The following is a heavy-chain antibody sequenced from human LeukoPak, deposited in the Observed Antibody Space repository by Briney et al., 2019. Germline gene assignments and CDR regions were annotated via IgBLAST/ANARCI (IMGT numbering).Heavy chain of an antibody. V-gene: IGHV1-18*01. D-gene: IGHD3-10*01. CDR1: GYTFTSYG. CDR3: ARPSHGSGSYYFDY. J-gene: IGHJ4*02. Sequence: GASVKVSCKASGYTFTSYGISWVRQAPGQGLEGMGWISAYDGNTNYAQKLQGRVTMTTDTSTRAPYMELSRQTSDDTAVYYCARPSHGSGSYYFDYWGQGTLVTVSS. CDR2: ISAYDGNT.